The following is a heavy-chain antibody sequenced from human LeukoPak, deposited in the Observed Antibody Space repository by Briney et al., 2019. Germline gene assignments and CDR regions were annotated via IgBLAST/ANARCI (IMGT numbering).Heavy chain of an antibody. CDR1: GYTFTGYY. CDR3: ARGLGLRPIAVAGTFGY. CDR2: INPNSGGT. D-gene: IGHD6-19*01. Sequence: ASVKVSCKASGYTFTGYYRHWVRQAPGQGLEWMGWINPNSGGTNYAQKFQGRVTMTRDTSISTAYMELSRLRSDDTAVYYCARGLGLRPIAVAGTFGYWGQGTLVTVSS. J-gene: IGHJ4*02. V-gene: IGHV1-2*02.